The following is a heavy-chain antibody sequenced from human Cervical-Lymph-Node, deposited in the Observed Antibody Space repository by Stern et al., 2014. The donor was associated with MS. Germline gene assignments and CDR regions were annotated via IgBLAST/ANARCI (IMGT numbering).Heavy chain of an antibody. Sequence: QVQLQESGPGLVKPSETLSLTCTVSGGSISSSSYYWGWIRQPPGKGLEWIGSIYYSGSTYYNPSLKSRVTISVDTSKNQFSRKRWSVTAADTAVYYCARHHYYDRWGWGQGTLVTVSS. CDR3: ARHHYYDRWG. CDR2: IYYSGST. D-gene: IGHD3-22*01. V-gene: IGHV4-39*01. CDR1: GGSISSSSYY. J-gene: IGHJ4*02.